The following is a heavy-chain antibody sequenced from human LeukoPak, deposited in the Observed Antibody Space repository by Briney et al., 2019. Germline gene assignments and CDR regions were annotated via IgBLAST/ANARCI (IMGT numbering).Heavy chain of an antibody. V-gene: IGHV3-66*02. J-gene: IGHJ5*02. CDR3: ARGRAGKQSWVEFDL. CDR1: GFAVSNTL. Sequence: TGGSLRLSCRVSGFAVSNTLMEWVRQGRGKGAEWVALINADGDTVYGVSAKGRFNISRDNSRNREYPQMNSLSPEDSAVYYCARGRAGKQSWVEFDLWGQGTLVTVSA. D-gene: IGHD3-10*01. CDR2: INADGDT.